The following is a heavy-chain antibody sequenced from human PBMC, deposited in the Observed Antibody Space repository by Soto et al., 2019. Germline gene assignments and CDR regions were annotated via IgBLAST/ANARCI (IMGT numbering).Heavy chain of an antibody. CDR1: GLTFSDSA. CDR2: IRSKTNNYAT. J-gene: IGHJ4*02. V-gene: IGHV3-73*01. CDR3: TRHLSDY. Sequence: PGGSLRLSCAASGLTFSDSAIHWVRQASGKGLEWVGRIRSKTNNYATTYAASVKGRFTISRDDSKDTAFLHMNTLKTEDTAVYYCTRHLSDYWGQGTLVTVSS.